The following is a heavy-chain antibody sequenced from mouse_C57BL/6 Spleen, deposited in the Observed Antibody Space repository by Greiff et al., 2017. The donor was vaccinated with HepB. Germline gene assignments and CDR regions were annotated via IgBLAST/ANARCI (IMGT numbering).Heavy chain of an antibody. CDR3: TTGGYYYGSSPEGFDY. CDR2: IDPENGDT. J-gene: IGHJ2*01. CDR1: GFNIKDDY. D-gene: IGHD1-1*01. V-gene: IGHV14-4*01. Sequence: EVKLVESGAELVRPGASVKLSCTASGFNIKDDYMHWVKQRPEQGLEWIGWIDPENGDTEYASKFQGKATITADTSSNTAYLQLSSLTSEDTAVYYCTTGGYYYGSSPEGFDYWGQGTTLTVSS.